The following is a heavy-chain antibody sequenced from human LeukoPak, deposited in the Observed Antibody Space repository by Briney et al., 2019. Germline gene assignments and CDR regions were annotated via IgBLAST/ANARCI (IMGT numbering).Heavy chain of an antibody. Sequence: GASVKVSCKASGYTFTSYYMHWVRQAPGQGLEWMGIINPSGGSTSYAQKFQGRVTMTRDTSTSTVYMELSNLRSEDTAVYYCATCITIFGVVDYWGQGTLVTVSS. CDR2: INPSGGST. J-gene: IGHJ4*02. V-gene: IGHV1-46*01. CDR3: ATCITIFGVVDY. D-gene: IGHD3-3*01. CDR1: GYTFTSYY.